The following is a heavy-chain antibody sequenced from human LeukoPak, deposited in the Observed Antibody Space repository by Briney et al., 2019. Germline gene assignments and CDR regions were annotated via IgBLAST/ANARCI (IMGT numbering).Heavy chain of an antibody. D-gene: IGHD6-19*01. CDR2: ISGSGGST. CDR1: GFTFSSYA. CDR3: ARDWDLYSSDYFDY. Sequence: GGSLRLSCAASGFTFSSYAMSWVRQAPGKGLEWVSAISGSGGSTYYADSVKGRFTISRDNSKNTLYLQMDSLRAEDTAVYYCARDWDLYSSDYFDYWGQGTLVTVSS. J-gene: IGHJ4*02. V-gene: IGHV3-23*01.